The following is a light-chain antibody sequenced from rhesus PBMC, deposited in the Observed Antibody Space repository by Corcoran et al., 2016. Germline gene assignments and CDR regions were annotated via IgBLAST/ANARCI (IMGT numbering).Light chain of an antibody. Sequence: DIQMTQSPSSLSASVGDRVTITCRASENVNNYLHWYQQKPGKAPKLLIYAASTLQSGVPSRFSGSGSGTVYTFTISSLQPEDVATYYCQHSYGTPFTFGPGTKLDIK. CDR1: ENVNNY. V-gene: IGKV1-74*01. J-gene: IGKJ3*01. CDR2: AAS. CDR3: QHSYGTPFT.